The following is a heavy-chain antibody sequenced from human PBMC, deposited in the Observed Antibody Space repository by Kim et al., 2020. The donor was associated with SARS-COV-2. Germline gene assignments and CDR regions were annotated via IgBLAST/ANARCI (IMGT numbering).Heavy chain of an antibody. D-gene: IGHD6-6*01. Sequence: GGSLRLSCAASGFTFSSYAMHWVRQAPGKGLEWVAVISYDGSNKYYADSVKGRFTISRDNSKNTLYLQMNSLRAEDTAVYYCASGQDKYSSSSFDYWGQG. CDR2: ISYDGSNK. V-gene: IGHV3-30-3*01. CDR1: GFTFSSYA. CDR3: ASGQDKYSSSSFDY. J-gene: IGHJ4*02.